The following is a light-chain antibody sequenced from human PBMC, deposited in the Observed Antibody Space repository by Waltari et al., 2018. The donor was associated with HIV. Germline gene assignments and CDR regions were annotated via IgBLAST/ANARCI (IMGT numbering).Light chain of an antibody. CDR3: AAWDDSVSGRV. V-gene: IGLV1-47*01. J-gene: IGLJ3*02. CDR2: RNT. CDR1: SFNIGSNY. Sequence: QSVLTQPPSASGTPGQRVTISCSGGSFNIGSNYVYWYQQFPVTAPRLLIYRNTLRPSGVPDRFSGSKSATSASLSISGLRSEDEADYFCAAWDDSVSGRVFGGGTKLTVL.